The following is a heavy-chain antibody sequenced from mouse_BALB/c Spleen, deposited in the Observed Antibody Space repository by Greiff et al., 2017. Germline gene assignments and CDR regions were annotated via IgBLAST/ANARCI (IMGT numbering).Heavy chain of an antibody. CDR2: INPGSGGT. CDR1: GYAFTNYL. V-gene: IGHV1-54*01. J-gene: IGHJ2*01. CDR3: ARSNGYPFDY. D-gene: IGHD2-2*01. Sequence: QVQLHQSGAELVRPGTSVKVSCKASGYAFTNYLIEWVKQRPGQGLEWIGVINPGSGGTNYNEKFKGKATLTADKSSSTAYMQLSSLTSDDSAVYFCARSNGYPFDYWGQGTTLTVSS.